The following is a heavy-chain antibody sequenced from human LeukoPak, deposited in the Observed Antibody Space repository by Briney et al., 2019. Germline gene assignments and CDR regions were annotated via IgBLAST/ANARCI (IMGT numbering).Heavy chain of an antibody. CDR1: GFTFSRYW. CDR3: ARDNYDYVWGSYRNFDY. CDR2: IRQDGSEK. D-gene: IGHD3-16*02. V-gene: IGHV3-7*01. Sequence: GGSLRLSCAASGFTFSRYWMSWVRQAPGKGLEWVANIRQDGSEKHYLDSVKGRITISRDNAKNSLYLQMNSLRVEDTAVYFCARDNYDYVWGSYRNFDYWGQGTLVTVSS. J-gene: IGHJ4*02.